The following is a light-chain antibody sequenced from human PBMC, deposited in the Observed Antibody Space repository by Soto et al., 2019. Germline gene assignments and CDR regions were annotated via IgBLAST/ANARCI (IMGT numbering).Light chain of an antibody. CDR1: QSISTY. CDR3: QQSYSIPTT. Sequence: DIQMTRSPSSLSASVGDRVTITCRTSQSISTYLSWYQQKPGKAPNVLIYDASSLQSGVPSRFSGSGSGTDFTLTISSLQAEDSATYYCQQSYSIPTTFGQGTRLEIK. J-gene: IGKJ5*01. CDR2: DAS. V-gene: IGKV1-39*01.